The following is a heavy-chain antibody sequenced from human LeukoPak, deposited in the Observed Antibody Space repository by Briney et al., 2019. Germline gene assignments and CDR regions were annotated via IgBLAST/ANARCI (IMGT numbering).Heavy chain of an antibody. D-gene: IGHD2-2*01. CDR1: GFAFDDYA. V-gene: IGHV3-9*03. Sequence: GRSLRLSCAASGFAFDDYAMHWVRQAPGKGLEWVSGISWNSGSIGYADSAKGRFTISRDNAKNSLYLQMNSLRAEDMALYYCTKSGCSSTTCYYNSWGQGTLVTVSS. CDR2: ISWNSGSI. J-gene: IGHJ4*02. CDR3: TKSGCSSTTCYYNS.